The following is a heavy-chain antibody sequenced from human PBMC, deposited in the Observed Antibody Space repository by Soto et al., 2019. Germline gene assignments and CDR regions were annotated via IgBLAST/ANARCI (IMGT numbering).Heavy chain of an antibody. CDR2: IYYSGST. CDR1: GASISSYY. J-gene: IGHJ5*02. CDR3: ARSVDP. Sequence: SETLSLTCTVSGASISSYYWSWIRQPPGKGLEWIGYIYYSGSTNYNPSLKSRVTISVDTSKNQFSLKLSSVTAADTAVYYCARSVDPWGQGTLVTVSS. V-gene: IGHV4-59*12.